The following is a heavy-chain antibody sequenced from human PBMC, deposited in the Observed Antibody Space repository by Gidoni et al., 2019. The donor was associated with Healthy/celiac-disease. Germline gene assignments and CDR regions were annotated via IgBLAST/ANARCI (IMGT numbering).Heavy chain of an antibody. CDR2: IIPIFGTA. Sequence: QVQLVQSGAEVKKPGSSVKVSCKASGGTFSRYAISWVRQAPGQGLEWMGGIIPIFGTANYAQKFQGRVTITADESTSTAYMELSSLRSEDTAVYYCAREDSSSLGAYYYYGMDVWGQGTTVTVSS. CDR3: AREDSSSLGAYYYYGMDV. V-gene: IGHV1-69*01. CDR1: GGTFSRYA. D-gene: IGHD6-6*01. J-gene: IGHJ6*02.